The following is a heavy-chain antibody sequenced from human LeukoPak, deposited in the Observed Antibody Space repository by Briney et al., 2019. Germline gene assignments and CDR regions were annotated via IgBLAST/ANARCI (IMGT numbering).Heavy chain of an antibody. CDR2: INAGNGNT. Sequence: ASVKVSCKASGYTFTSYAMHWVRQAPGQRLEWMGRINAGNGNTKYSQKFQGRVTITRDTSASTAYMELSSLRSEDTAVYYCARDSIVEYYYYGMDVWGQGTTVTVSS. V-gene: IGHV1-3*01. J-gene: IGHJ6*02. CDR1: GYTFTSYA. D-gene: IGHD2-15*01. CDR3: ARDSIVEYYYYGMDV.